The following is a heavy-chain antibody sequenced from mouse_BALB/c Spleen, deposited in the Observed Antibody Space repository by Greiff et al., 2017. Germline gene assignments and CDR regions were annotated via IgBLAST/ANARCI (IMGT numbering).Heavy chain of an antibody. CDR3: ARHNFAY. J-gene: IGHJ3*01. Sequence: EVHLVESGGDLVKPGGSLKLSCAASGFTFSSYGMSWVRQTPDKRLEWVATISSGGSYTYYPDSVKGRFTISRDNAKNTLYLQMSSLKSEDTAMYYCARHNFAYWGQGTLVTVSA. CDR1: GFTFSSYG. V-gene: IGHV5-6*01. CDR2: ISSGGSYT.